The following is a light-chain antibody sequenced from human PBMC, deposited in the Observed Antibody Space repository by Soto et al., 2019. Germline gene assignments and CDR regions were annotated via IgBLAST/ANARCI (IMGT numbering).Light chain of an antibody. J-gene: IGKJ2*01. CDR3: QQYGSSPRYT. Sequence: EIVLTQSPGTLSLSPGERATLSCRASQRVSSNIYLAWYHQKPGQAPRLLIYGASNRATGIPDRFSGSGSGTDFTLTISRLEPEDFGVYYCQQYGSSPRYTFGQGTKLEIK. V-gene: IGKV3-20*01. CDR2: GAS. CDR1: QRVSSNIY.